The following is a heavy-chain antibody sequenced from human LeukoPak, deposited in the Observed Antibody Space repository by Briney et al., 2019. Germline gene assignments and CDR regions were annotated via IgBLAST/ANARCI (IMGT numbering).Heavy chain of an antibody. Sequence: SETLSLTCAVYGGSFSGYYWSWIRQPAGKGLEWIGRIYTSGSTNYNPSLKSRVTISVDTSKNQFSLKLSSVTAADTAVYYCARDGVGYCSSTSCSFDAFDIWGQGTMVTVSS. CDR3: ARDGVGYCSSTSCSFDAFDI. V-gene: IGHV4-4*07. CDR1: GGSFSGYY. J-gene: IGHJ3*02. D-gene: IGHD2-2*01. CDR2: IYTSGST.